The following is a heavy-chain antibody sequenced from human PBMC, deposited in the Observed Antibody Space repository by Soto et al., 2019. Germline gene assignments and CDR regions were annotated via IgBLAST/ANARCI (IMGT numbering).Heavy chain of an antibody. Sequence: QVQLVQSGAEVKKPGASVKVSCKASGYTFTTYGITWVRQAPGQGLEWMGWINTDNGNTIYAQNFQGRVIMTTDTSTSTALMELRSLTSDDTAVFYCARDFCSDVACYCPDYWGQGTLVTVSS. CDR3: ARDFCSDVACYCPDY. D-gene: IGHD3-3*01. CDR2: INTDNGNT. J-gene: IGHJ4*02. V-gene: IGHV1-18*01. CDR1: GYTFTTYG.